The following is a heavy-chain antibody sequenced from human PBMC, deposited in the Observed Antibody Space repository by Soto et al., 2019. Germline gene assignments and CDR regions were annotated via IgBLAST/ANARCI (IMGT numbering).Heavy chain of an antibody. V-gene: IGHV3-21*01. CDR2: ISSSSSYI. Sequence: KTGGSLRLSCAASGFTFSSYSMNWVRQAPGKGLEWVSSISSSSSYIYYADSVKGRFTISRDNAKNSLYLQMNSLRAEDTAVYYCARDNERFYGMDVWGQGTTVTVSS. J-gene: IGHJ6*02. CDR1: GFTFSSYS. CDR3: ARDNERFYGMDV. D-gene: IGHD3-3*01.